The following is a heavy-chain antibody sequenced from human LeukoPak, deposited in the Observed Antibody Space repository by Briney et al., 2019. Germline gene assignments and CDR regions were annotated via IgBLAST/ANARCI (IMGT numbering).Heavy chain of an antibody. Sequence: PGGSLRLSCAASAFTVSRTYMSWVRRAPGKGLEWVSVIYSGGRTYYTDAGKGGLTISRDNSNNTLYLQMNSLSAEDTAVYYCASTSTSYFDYWGQGPLVTVPS. J-gene: IGHJ4*02. CDR1: AFTVSRTY. CDR2: IYSGGRT. V-gene: IGHV3-53*01. CDR3: ASTSTSYFDY.